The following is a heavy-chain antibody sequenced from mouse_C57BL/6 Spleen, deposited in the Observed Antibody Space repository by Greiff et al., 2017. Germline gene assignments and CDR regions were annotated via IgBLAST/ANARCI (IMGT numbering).Heavy chain of an antibody. V-gene: IGHV5-9-1*02. CDR2: ISSGGDYI. J-gene: IGHJ4*01. CDR1: GFTFSSYA. Sequence: EVQLVESGEGLVKPGGSLKLSCAASGFTFSSYAMSWVRQTPEKRLEWVAYISSGGDYIYYAHTVKGRFTISSDNAWTTLYLQKSSLKSDDTAVYYCTSSFYDYDEGAMDYWGQGTSVTVSS. CDR3: TSSFYDYDEGAMDY. D-gene: IGHD2-4*01.